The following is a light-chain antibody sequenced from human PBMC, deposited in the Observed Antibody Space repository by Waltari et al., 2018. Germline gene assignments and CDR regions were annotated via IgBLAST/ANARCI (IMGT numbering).Light chain of an antibody. J-gene: IGKJ1*01. CDR2: GAS. V-gene: IGKV3-20*01. Sequence: EIVLTQSPGTLSLSPGERATLSCRASQSVSSSYLAWYQQKPGQAPRLLNYGASSRATGIPARFSGSGSGTDFTLTIRRLEPEDFAVYYCQQYGSLRTFGQGTKVEIK. CDR3: QQYGSLRT. CDR1: QSVSSSY.